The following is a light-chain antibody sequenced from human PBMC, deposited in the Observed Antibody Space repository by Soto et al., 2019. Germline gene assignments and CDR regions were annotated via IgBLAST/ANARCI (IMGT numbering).Light chain of an antibody. Sequence: NQCLPGEERTTRSSTASQSVSSRYLAWYQQKPGQAPRLLIYGASSRATGIPDRFSGSGSGTELTLTVTRLKSEDFAVCYCRQYGRSLVTFGRGTLLEIK. V-gene: IGKV3-20*01. J-gene: IGKJ5*01. CDR1: QSVSSRY. CDR2: GAS. CDR3: RQYGRSLVT.